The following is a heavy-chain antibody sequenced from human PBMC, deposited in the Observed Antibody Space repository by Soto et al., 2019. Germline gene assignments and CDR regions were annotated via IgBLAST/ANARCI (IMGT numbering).Heavy chain of an antibody. Sequence: VESLKISCNGSGFSFTNYWISWVRQMPGKGLEWMGNIDPVDSYANYSPSFQGHVTFSVDTSISTAYLQWSSLKASDTAMYFCARIESIARNWFDPWGQGTLVTVSS. V-gene: IGHV5-10-1*01. CDR2: IDPVDSYA. CDR3: ARIESIARNWFDP. J-gene: IGHJ5*02. CDR1: GFSFTNYW. D-gene: IGHD6-13*01.